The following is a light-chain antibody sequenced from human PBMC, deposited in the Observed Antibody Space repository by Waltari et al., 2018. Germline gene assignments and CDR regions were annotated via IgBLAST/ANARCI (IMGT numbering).Light chain of an antibody. Sequence: IQMPQSPSSLSASVGDKVTITCRASQDISSALAWYQQKPGKAPKLLVYAASRLEAGVPSRFSGSGSGAEYTLIISGLQPEDFATYYCQQYCSPPPGYSFGQGTRLQI. CDR2: AAS. J-gene: IGKJ2*01. CDR3: QQYCSPPPGYS. V-gene: IGKV1-NL1*01. CDR1: QDISSA.